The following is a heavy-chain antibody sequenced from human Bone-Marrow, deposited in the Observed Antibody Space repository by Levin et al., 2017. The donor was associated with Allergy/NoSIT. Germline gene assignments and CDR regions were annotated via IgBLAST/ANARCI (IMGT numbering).Heavy chain of an antibody. J-gene: IGHJ5*02. V-gene: IGHV3-74*01. D-gene: IGHD3-3*01. CDR2: TVNDGGST. CDR1: GFIFGNYW. Sequence: PGGSLRLSCLGSGFIFGNYWMHWVRQAPGKGLEWVSRTVNDGGSTSYADSVKGRFTVSRDNAKNTLYLHMNNLRAEDTAVYYCARDNGWSDVAGTTGNWFDPWGQGTLVIVSS. CDR3: ARDNGWSDVAGTTGNWFDP.